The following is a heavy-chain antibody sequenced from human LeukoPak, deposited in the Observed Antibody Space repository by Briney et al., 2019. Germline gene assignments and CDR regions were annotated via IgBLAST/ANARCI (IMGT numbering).Heavy chain of an antibody. D-gene: IGHD5-18*01. J-gene: IGHJ4*02. V-gene: IGHV3-23*01. CDR1: GFTFSSYA. Sequence: LPGGSLRLSCAASGFTFSSYAMSWVRQAPGKGLEWVSAISGSGGSTYYADSVRGRFTISRDNSKNTLYLQMNSLRAEDTAVYYCAKVGVETAMVGSIFDYWGQGTLVTVSS. CDR2: ISGSGGST. CDR3: AKVGVETAMVGSIFDY.